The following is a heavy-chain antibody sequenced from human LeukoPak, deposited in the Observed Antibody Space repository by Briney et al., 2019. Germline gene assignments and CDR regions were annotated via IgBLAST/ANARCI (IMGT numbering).Heavy chain of an antibody. Sequence: GGSLRLSCAASGFTFSSYAMSWVRQAPGKGLEWVSAISGSGGSTYYADSVKGRFTISRDNSKNTLYLQMSSLRAEDTAVYYCAKSGTHYYDSSGSFDPWGQGTLVTVSS. V-gene: IGHV3-23*01. CDR3: AKSGTHYYDSSGSFDP. J-gene: IGHJ5*02. CDR1: GFTFSSYA. CDR2: ISGSGGST. D-gene: IGHD3-22*01.